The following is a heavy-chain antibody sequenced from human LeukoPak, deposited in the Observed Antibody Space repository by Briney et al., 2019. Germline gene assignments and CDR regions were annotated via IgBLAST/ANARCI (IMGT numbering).Heavy chain of an antibody. CDR2: ISADNVKT. J-gene: IGHJ4*02. V-gene: IGHV1-18*01. Sequence: ASVKVSCKASGYTFTNYRISWVRQAPGQGLEWMGWISADNVKTNYAQRLQGRVTMTTDTSTSTAYMELRSLRSDDTAVYYCARYDYYDRGGYYDYWGQGTLVTVSS. CDR3: ARYDYYDRGGYYDY. D-gene: IGHD3-22*01. CDR1: GYTFTNYR.